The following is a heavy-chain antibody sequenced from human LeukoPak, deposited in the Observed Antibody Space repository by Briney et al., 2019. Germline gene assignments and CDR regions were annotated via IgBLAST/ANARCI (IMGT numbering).Heavy chain of an antibody. CDR3: AKGLSGSGSYQSRYYMDV. D-gene: IGHD3-10*01. V-gene: IGHV3-15*01. J-gene: IGHJ6*03. CDR2: IKSKTDGGTT. Sequence: GGSLRLSCAASGFTFSNAWMSWVRQAPGKGLEWVGRIKSKTDGGTTDYAAPVKGRFTISRDNSKNTLYLQMNSLRAEDTAVYYCAKGLSGSGSYQSRYYMDVWGKGTTVTISS. CDR1: GFTFSNAW.